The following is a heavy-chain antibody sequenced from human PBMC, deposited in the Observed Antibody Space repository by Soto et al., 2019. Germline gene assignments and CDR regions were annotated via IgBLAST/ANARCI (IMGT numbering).Heavy chain of an antibody. CDR1: GFIFSTYT. CDR2: ISVSSDFT. V-gene: IGHV3-23*01. CDR3: AKDRRDGQKTFDS. J-gene: IGHJ4*02. Sequence: EVQLLESGGGLVQPGGSLRLSCAASGFIFSTYTMTWVRQAPGKGLEWVSYISVSSDFTTYADSVKGRFTISRDNSKNILFLQMDGLRAEDTAVYYCAKDRRDGQKTFDSWGQGTLVTVSS.